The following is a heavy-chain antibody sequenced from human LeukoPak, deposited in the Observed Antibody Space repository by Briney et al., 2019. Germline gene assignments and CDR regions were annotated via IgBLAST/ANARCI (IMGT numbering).Heavy chain of an antibody. CDR1: GYTFTSYG. CDR2: ISAYNGNT. J-gene: IGHJ4*02. V-gene: IGHV1-18*01. CDR3: ASNQLALDFDY. Sequence: AATVKVSCKASGYTFTSYGISWVRQAPGQGLEWMGWISAYNGNTNYAQKLQGRVTMTTDTSTSTAYMELRSLGSDDTAVYYCASNQLALDFDYWGQGTLSPSPQ. D-gene: IGHD2-2*01.